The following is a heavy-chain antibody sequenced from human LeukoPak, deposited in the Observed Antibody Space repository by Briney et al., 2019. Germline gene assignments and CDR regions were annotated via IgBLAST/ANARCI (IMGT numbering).Heavy chain of an antibody. Sequence: PSETLSLTCTVSGGSISSSSYYWGWIRQPPGKGLEWIGSIYYSGSTYYNPSLKSRVTISVDTSKNQFSLKLSSVTAADTAVYYCAREYGSGGSWFDPWGQGTLVTVSS. CDR3: AREYGSGGSWFDP. J-gene: IGHJ5*02. CDR1: GGSISSSSYY. CDR2: IYYSGST. D-gene: IGHD3-10*01. V-gene: IGHV4-39*07.